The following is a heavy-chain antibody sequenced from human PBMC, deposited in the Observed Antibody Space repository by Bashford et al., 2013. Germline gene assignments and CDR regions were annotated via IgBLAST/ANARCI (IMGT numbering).Heavy chain of an antibody. V-gene: IGHV1-69*02. Sequence: WVRQAPGQGLEWMGRVIPISDISDYAQKFQGRVTITADRSTSTAYMELSSLRSEDSAVYYCARSLHYFESNVFLHLLSWGQGTLVTVSS. CDR2: VIPISDIS. J-gene: IGHJ5*02. D-gene: IGHD3-22*01. CDR3: ARSLHYFESNVFLHLLS.